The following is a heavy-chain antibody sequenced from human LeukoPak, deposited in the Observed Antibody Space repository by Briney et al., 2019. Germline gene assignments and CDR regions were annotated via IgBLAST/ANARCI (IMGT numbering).Heavy chain of an antibody. Sequence: GGSLRLSCAASGFTFSTYTMAWVRQAPGGGLEWVSCISDDGRTYYADSVKGRFAISRDNSKSMMSLQMDSLRAEDTAVYYCVKDFGRNIGGPGYWGRGTLVTVSS. CDR1: GFTFSTYT. CDR3: VKDFGRNIGGPGY. V-gene: IGHV3-23*01. CDR2: ISDDGRT. D-gene: IGHD2/OR15-2a*01. J-gene: IGHJ4*02.